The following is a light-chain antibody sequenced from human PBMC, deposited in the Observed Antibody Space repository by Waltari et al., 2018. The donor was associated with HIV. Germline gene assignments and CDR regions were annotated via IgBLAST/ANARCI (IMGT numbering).Light chain of an antibody. CDR1: QTISSW. CDR2: RAS. J-gene: IGKJ1*01. V-gene: IGKV1-5*03. Sequence: DIQMTQSPSTLSASVGDRVTITCRASQTISSWLAWYQQKPGNAPRLLIYRASSLQSGVSSRFSGTASGTEFTLTISSLQPDDLAAYYCQQYNSYPWTFGQGTKVEIK. CDR3: QQYNSYPWT.